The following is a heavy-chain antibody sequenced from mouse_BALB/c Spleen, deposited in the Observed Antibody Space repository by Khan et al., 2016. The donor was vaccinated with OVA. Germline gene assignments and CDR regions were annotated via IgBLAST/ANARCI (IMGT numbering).Heavy chain of an antibody. CDR1: GYSITSGYG. Sequence: VQLQQSGPGLEKPSQSLSLTCTVTGYSITSGYGWNWIRQFPGNKLEWMGYISYSGSTTYHPYLKSRISITRDTSKNQFFLQLNSETTENTATYYCARTARIKYWGQGTTLTVSS. D-gene: IGHD3-3*01. CDR2: ISYSGST. J-gene: IGHJ2*01. V-gene: IGHV3-2*02. CDR3: ARTARIKY.